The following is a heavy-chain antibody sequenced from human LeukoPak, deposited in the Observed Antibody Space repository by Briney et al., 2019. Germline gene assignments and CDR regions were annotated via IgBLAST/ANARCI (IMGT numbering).Heavy chain of an antibody. CDR2: TLYDGSSQ. CDR3: AKDSGSAIFGVATRHFDY. V-gene: IGHV3-30*02. Sequence: GGSLRLSCVASGFTFTGYGMHWVRQAPGRGLEWVAFTLYDGSSQYYADSLRGRFTISRDNSKNTLFLQMNNVTHDDTAVYYCAKDSGSAIFGVATRHFDYWGQGTLVTVSS. CDR1: GFTFTGYG. D-gene: IGHD3-3*01. J-gene: IGHJ4*02.